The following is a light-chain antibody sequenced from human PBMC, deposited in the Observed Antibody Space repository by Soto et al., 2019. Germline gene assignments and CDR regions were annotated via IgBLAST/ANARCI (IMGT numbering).Light chain of an antibody. CDR2: RNN. CDR3: AAWDDSLSVVV. J-gene: IGLJ2*01. CDR1: SSNNGSNY. V-gene: IGLV1-47*01. Sequence: QSVLTQPPSASGTPGQRVTISCSGSSSNNGSNYVYWYQQLPGTAPKLLIYRNNQRPSGVPDRFSGSKSGTSASLAISGLRSEDEADYYCAAWDDSLSVVVFGGGTQLTVL.